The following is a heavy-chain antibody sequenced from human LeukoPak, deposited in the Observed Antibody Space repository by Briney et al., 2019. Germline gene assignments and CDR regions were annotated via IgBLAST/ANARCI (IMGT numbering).Heavy chain of an antibody. D-gene: IGHD2-8*01. CDR3: AREDEYCTNGVCYLHFDY. CDR2: INPNSGGT. J-gene: IGHJ4*02. CDR1: GYTFTAYY. V-gene: IGHV1-2*06. Sequence: ASVKVSCKPSGYTFTAYYIHWVRQAPGQGLEWMGRINPNSGGTNYAQKFQGRVTMTRDTSISTAYMELSRLRSDDTAVYYCAREDEYCTNGVCYLHFDYWGQGTLVTVSS.